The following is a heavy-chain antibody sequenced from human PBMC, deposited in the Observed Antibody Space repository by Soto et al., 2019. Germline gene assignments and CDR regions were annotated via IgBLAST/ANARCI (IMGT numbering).Heavy chain of an antibody. Sequence: QVQLVQSGAEVKKPGASVKVSCKASGYTFTSYGISWVRQAPGQGLAWMGWISAYNGNTNYAQNLQVRVTMTTDTSTSTAYMELRSLRSDDTAVYYCASDEWEPASGGAPWRFDYWGQGTLVTVSS. V-gene: IGHV1-18*01. CDR1: GYTFTSYG. CDR3: ASDEWEPASGGAPWRFDY. D-gene: IGHD1-26*01. J-gene: IGHJ4*02. CDR2: ISAYNGNT.